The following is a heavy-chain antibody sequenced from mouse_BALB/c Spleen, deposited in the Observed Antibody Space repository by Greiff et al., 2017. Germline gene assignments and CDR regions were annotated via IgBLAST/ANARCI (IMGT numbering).Heavy chain of an antibody. CDR1: GFTFSSYA. V-gene: IGHV5-6-5*01. D-gene: IGHD2-2*01. Sequence: EVQLQQSGGGLVKPGGSLKLSCAASGFTFSSYAMSWVRQTPEKRLEWVASISSGGSTYYPDSVKGRFTISRDNARNILYLQMSSLRSEDTAMYYCAREGVYYGYDGAMDYWGQGTSVTVSS. J-gene: IGHJ4*01. CDR2: ISSGGST. CDR3: AREGVYYGYDGAMDY.